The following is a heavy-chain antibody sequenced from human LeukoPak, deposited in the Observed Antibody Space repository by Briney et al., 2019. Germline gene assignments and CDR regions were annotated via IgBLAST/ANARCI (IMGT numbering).Heavy chain of an antibody. V-gene: IGHV4-38-2*02. CDR1: GYSISSGYY. D-gene: IGHD5-24*01. CDR3: ARSDRRWLQSAFDY. Sequence: PSETLSLTCTVSGYSISSGYYWGWIRQPPGKGLEWIGSIYYSGSTYYNPSLKSRVTISVDTSKNQFSLKLSSVTAADTAVYYCARSDRRWLQSAFDYWGQGTLVTVSS. CDR2: IYYSGST. J-gene: IGHJ4*02.